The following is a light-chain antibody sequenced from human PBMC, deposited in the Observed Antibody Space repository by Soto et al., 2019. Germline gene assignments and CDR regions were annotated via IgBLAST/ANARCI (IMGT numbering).Light chain of an antibody. V-gene: IGKV1-17*01. CDR3: LQHTSYRTWP. J-gene: IGKJ1*01. CDR1: QGIITY. Sequence: DIQVNLSPSALSASVRDRVTIPCRASQGIITYLNWYQQKPGKAPNLQIYSSSTLQSGVPSRFSGSGSGTEFTLTISSLQPEDFATYYCLQHTSYRTWPFGHVANVDIK. CDR2: SSS.